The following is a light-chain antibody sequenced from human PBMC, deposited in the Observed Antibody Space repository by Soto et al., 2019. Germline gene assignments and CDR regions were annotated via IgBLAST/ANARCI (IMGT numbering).Light chain of an antibody. Sequence: IQLTQSPSSLSASVGDRVTITCRASQGISSYLAWYQQKPGKAPKLLIYAASTLQSGVPSRFSGSGSGTDFTLTISSLQPEDFAPYDCQQLNSYPPITFGPGTKVDIK. CDR1: QGISSY. CDR2: AAS. J-gene: IGKJ3*01. V-gene: IGKV1-9*01. CDR3: QQLNSYPPIT.